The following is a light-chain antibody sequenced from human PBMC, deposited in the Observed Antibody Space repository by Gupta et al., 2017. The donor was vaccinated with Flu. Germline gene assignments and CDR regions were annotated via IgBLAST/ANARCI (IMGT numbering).Light chain of an antibody. V-gene: IGLV3-25*03. CDR2: KDS. CDR1: ALPKQY. Sequence: GQTDRITCSGDALPKQYAYWYQQKPGQAPVLLICKDSERPSVIPERFSGSSSGTTVTLTISGVQAEDEADYYCQSADSSGTSWVFGGGTKLTVL. CDR3: QSADSSGTSWV. J-gene: IGLJ3*02.